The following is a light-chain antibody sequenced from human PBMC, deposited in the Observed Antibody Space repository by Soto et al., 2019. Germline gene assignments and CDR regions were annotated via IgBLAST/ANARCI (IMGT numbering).Light chain of an antibody. J-gene: IGKJ4*01. CDR3: QQRSNWL. CDR2: DAS. Sequence: AMTQSPAHLSWSPGERATLSCRASQSVSTYLTWYQQKPGQAPRLLIYDASNRATGIPARFSGSGSGTDFTLTISSIEPEDFAVYYCQQRSNWLFGGGTKVDIK. V-gene: IGKV3-11*01. CDR1: QSVSTY.